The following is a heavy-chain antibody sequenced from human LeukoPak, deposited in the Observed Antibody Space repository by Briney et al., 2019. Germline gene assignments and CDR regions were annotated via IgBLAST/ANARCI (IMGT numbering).Heavy chain of an antibody. Sequence: SETLSLTCAVYGGSFSGYYWSWIRQPPGKGLEWIGEINHSGSTNYNPSLKSRVTISVDTSKNQFSLKLSSVTAADTAVYYCARVGWLVRRGNGGYDGKFDYWGQGTLVTVSS. V-gene: IGHV4-34*01. D-gene: IGHD6-19*01. CDR2: INHSGST. CDR3: ARVGWLVRRGNGGYDGKFDY. J-gene: IGHJ4*02. CDR1: GGSFSGYY.